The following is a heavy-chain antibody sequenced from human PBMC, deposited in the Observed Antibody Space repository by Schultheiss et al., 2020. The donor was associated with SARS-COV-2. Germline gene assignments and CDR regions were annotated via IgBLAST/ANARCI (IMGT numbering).Heavy chain of an antibody. CDR3: ARVRKGVKGDSSGYYYVNYYYGMDV. J-gene: IGHJ6*02. D-gene: IGHD3-22*01. Sequence: SETLSLTCTVSGGSISSYYWSWIRQPAGKGLEWIGRIYTSGSTNYNPSLKSRVTMSVDTSKNQFSLKLSSVTAADTAVYYCARVRKGVKGDSSGYYYVNYYYGMDVWGQGTTVTVSS. V-gene: IGHV4-4*07. CDR2: IYTSGST. CDR1: GGSISSYY.